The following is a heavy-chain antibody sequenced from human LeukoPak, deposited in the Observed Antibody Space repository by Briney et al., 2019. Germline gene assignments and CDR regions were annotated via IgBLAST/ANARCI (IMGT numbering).Heavy chain of an antibody. CDR3: ARDYYDSSGTQDY. Sequence: GGSLRLSCAASGFTFSSYAMHWVRQAPGKGLERGAVISYDGNNKYYADSVKGLFTISRDNSKNTLYLQMNSLRAEDTAVYYCARDYYDSSGTQDYWGQGTLVTVSS. V-gene: IGHV3-30-3*01. D-gene: IGHD3-22*01. CDR2: ISYDGNNK. J-gene: IGHJ4*02. CDR1: GFTFSSYA.